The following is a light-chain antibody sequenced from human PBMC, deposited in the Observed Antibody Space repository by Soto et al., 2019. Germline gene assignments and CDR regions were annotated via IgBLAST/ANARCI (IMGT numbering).Light chain of an antibody. Sequence: DIQMTQSPSTLSASVGARVTLTCRASQSISSWLAWYQQKPGKAPKLLIYKASSLESGVPSRFSGSGSGTEFTLTISSLQPDDFATYYCQQYNGYSRTFGQGTKVDI. V-gene: IGKV1-5*03. CDR2: KAS. J-gene: IGKJ1*01. CDR1: QSISSW. CDR3: QQYNGYSRT.